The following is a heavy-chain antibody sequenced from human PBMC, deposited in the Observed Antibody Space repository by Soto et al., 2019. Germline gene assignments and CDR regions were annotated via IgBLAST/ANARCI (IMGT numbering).Heavy chain of an antibody. D-gene: IGHD2-2*01. Sequence: SETLSLTCTVSGGSISSSSYYWGWIRQPPGKGLEWIGSIYYSGSTYYNPSLKSRVTISVDTSKNQFSLKLSSVTAADTAVYYCARGQLLWFSWFDPWGQGTLVTVSS. J-gene: IGHJ5*02. CDR1: GGSISSSSYY. V-gene: IGHV4-39*01. CDR2: IYYSGST. CDR3: ARGQLLWFSWFDP.